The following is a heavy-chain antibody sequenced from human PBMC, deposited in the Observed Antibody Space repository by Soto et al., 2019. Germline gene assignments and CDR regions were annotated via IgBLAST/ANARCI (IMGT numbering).Heavy chain of an antibody. CDR3: ARGIAGDYVDY. J-gene: IGHJ4*02. CDR2: IYYSGST. D-gene: IGHD2-21*01. Sequence: SETLCLTCTVSGCSISSYYWSWIRQPPGKGLEWIGYIYYSGSTNYNPSLKSRVTISVDTSKNQFSLKLSSVTAADTAVYYGARGIAGDYVDYWGQGTLVIVSS. V-gene: IGHV4-59*01. CDR1: GCSISSYY.